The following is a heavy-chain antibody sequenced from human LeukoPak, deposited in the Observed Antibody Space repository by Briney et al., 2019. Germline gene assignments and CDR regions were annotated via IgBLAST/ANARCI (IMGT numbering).Heavy chain of an antibody. J-gene: IGHJ4*02. V-gene: IGHV1-8*01. CDR3: ARGPPNWGYDY. CDR1: GYTFTSYD. D-gene: IGHD7-27*01. CDR2: MSPNSGDT. Sequence: ASVKVSCKASGYTFTSYDVNWVRQATGQRPEWMGWMSPNSGDTDYAQKFQDRVTMTRNTSICTAYMELSSLRSDDTAVYYCARGPPNWGYDYWGPGTLVTVSS.